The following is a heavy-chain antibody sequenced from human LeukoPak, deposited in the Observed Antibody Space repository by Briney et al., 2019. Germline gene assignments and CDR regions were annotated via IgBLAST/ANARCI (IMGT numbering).Heavy chain of an antibody. CDR2: ISWNSGSI. Sequence: PGGSLRLSCAASGFTFDDYAMHWVRQAPGKGLEWVSGISWNSGSIGYADSVKGRFTISRDNAKNSLYLQMNSLRAEDTALYYCAKDKSYYDEGTVDYWGQETLVTVSS. J-gene: IGHJ4*02. CDR3: AKDKSYYDEGTVDY. V-gene: IGHV3-9*01. CDR1: GFTFDDYA. D-gene: IGHD3-22*01.